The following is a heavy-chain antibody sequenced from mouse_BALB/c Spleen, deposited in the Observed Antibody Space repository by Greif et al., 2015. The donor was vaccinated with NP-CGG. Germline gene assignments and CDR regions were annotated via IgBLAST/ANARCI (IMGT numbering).Heavy chain of an antibody. D-gene: IGHD2-4*01. Sequence: EVQLQQSGAELVKPGASVKLSCTASGFNIKDTYMHWVKQRPEQGLEWIGRIDPANGNTKYDPKFQGKATITADISSNTAYLQLSSLTSEDTAVYYCAPMITTGYWYFDVWGAGTTVTVSS. CDR3: APMITTGYWYFDV. CDR1: GFNIKDTY. J-gene: IGHJ1*01. CDR2: IDPANGNT. V-gene: IGHV14-3*02.